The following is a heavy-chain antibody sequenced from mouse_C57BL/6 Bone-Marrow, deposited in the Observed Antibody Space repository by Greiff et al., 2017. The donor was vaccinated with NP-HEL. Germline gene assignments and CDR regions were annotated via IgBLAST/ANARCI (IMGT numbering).Heavy chain of an antibody. CDR3: VRQHCYYAMDY. CDR1: GFSFNTYA. V-gene: IGHV10-1*01. Sequence: EVQRVESGGGLVQPKGSLKLSCAASGFSFNTYAMNWVRQAPGKGLEWVARIRSKSNNYATYYADSVKDRFTISRDDSESMLYLQMNNLKTEDTAMYYCVRQHCYYAMDYWGQGTSVTVSS. J-gene: IGHJ4*01. CDR2: IRSKSNNYAT.